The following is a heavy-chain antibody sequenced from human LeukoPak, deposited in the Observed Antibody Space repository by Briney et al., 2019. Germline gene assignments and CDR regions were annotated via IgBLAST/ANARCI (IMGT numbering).Heavy chain of an antibody. J-gene: IGHJ4*02. V-gene: IGHV2-70*01. Sequence: ESGPALVKPTQTLTLTCTFSGFSLSTSGMCVSWIRQPPGKALEWLAHIDWDDDYYYSTSLKTRFTISKDTSKNQVVLTMTNMDPVDTATYYCARTRDLAEDYWGQGTLVTVSS. CDR2: IDWDDDY. D-gene: IGHD6-19*01. CDR1: GFSLSTSGMC. CDR3: ARTRDLAEDY.